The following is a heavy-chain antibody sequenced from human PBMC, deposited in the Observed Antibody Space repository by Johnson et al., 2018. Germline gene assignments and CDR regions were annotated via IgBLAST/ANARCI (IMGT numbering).Heavy chain of an antibody. CDR2: IGTAGDT. V-gene: IGHV3-13*01. D-gene: IGHD5-18*01. Sequence: VQLVESGGGLVQPGGSLRLSCAASGFTFSSYDMHWVRQATGKGLEWVSAIGTAGDTYYPGSVKGRFTISRENAKNSLYLQMNSLRAGDTAVYYCARGEASGDSYGSIDPWGQGTLVTVSS. CDR3: ARGEASGDSYGSIDP. J-gene: IGHJ5*02. CDR1: GFTFSSYD.